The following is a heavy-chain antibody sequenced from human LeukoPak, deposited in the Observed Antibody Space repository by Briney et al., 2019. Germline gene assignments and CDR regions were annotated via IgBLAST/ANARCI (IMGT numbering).Heavy chain of an antibody. CDR3: ARDPKRSTGYYYMDV. Sequence: GASVKVSCKASGYTFTSYYMHWVRQAPGQGLEWMGWINPNSGGTNYAQKFQGRVTMTRDTSISTAYMELSRLRSDDTAVYYCARDPKRSTGYYYMDVWGKGTTVTVSS. J-gene: IGHJ6*03. D-gene: IGHD2-8*02. CDR2: INPNSGGT. CDR1: GYTFTSYY. V-gene: IGHV1-2*02.